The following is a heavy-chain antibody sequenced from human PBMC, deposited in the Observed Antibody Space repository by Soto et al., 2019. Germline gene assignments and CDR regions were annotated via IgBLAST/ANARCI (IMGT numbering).Heavy chain of an antibody. CDR2: ISGSGGST. D-gene: IGHD3-3*01. CDR1: GFTFSSYA. J-gene: IGHJ4*02. Sequence: EVQLLESGGGLVQPGGSLRLSCAASGFTFSSYAMSWVRQAPGKGLEWVSAISGSGGSTYYADSVKGRFTISRDNSKNTLYQQMNSLRAEDTAVYYCAKDYSPGTKRITIFGVVNNWGQGTLVTVSS. V-gene: IGHV3-23*01. CDR3: AKDYSPGTKRITIFGVVNN.